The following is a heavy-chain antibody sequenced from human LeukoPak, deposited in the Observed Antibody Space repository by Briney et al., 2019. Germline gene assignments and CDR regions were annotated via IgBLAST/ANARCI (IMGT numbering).Heavy chain of an antibody. D-gene: IGHD2-21*02. CDR1: DVSISSGGYY. CDR3: ARSRPNFVVVTAIPLLTPDAFDI. V-gene: IGHV4-31*03. Sequence: SETLSLTCTVSDVSISSGGYYWNWIRQHPEKGLEWIGYIYYGGNTYYNPSLRSRVSLSVDTSKNQFSLKLSSLTAADTAVYYCARSRPNFVVVTAIPLLTPDAFDIWGQGTMVTVSS. J-gene: IGHJ3*02. CDR2: IYYGGNT.